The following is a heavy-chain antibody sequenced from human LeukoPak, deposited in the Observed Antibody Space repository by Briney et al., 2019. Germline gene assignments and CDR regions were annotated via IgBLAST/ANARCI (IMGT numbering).Heavy chain of an antibody. D-gene: IGHD3-22*01. CDR3: AKLKYYYDSSGSDY. CDR2: ISGSGGST. J-gene: IGHJ4*02. V-gene: IGHV3-23*01. Sequence: ASVKVSCKASGYTFSSYAMSWVRQAPGKGLEWVSAISGSGGSTYYADSVKGRFTISRDNSKNTLYLQMNSLRAEDTAVYYCAKLKYYYDSSGSDYWGQGTLVTVSS. CDR1: GYTFSSYA.